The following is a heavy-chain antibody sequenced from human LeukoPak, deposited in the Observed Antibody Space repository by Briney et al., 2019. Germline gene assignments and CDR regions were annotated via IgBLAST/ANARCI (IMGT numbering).Heavy chain of an antibody. J-gene: IGHJ4*02. V-gene: IGHV4-61*01. CDR3: ARVRGHYDSSGYYYSYFDY. Sequence: SETLSLTCTVSGGSVSSGSYYWSWIRQPPGKGQEWIGYIYYSGSTNYNPSLKSRVTISVDTSKNQFSLKLSSVTAADTAVYYCARVRGHYDSSGYYYSYFDYWGQGTLVTVSS. CDR1: GGSVSSGSYY. D-gene: IGHD3-22*01. CDR2: IYYSGST.